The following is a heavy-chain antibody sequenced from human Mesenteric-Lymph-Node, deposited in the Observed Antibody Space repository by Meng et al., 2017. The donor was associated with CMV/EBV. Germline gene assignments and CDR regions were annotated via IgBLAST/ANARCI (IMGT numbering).Heavy chain of an antibody. D-gene: IGHD2-2*01. CDR2: INSDGSDT. Sequence: GESLKISCAASGFNFKPYWMHWVRQGPGKGLVWVSRINSDGSDTRYADSVKGRFTISRDNAKNTLYLQLNTLRADDTAVYYCAREGPGAVPTAPLDYWGQGTMVTVSS. CDR1: GFNFKPYW. J-gene: IGHJ4*02. CDR3: AREGPGAVPTAPLDY. V-gene: IGHV3-74*01.